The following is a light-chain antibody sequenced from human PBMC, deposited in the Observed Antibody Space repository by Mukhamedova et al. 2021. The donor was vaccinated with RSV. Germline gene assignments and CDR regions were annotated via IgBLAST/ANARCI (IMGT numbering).Light chain of an antibody. CDR2: KTS. J-gene: IGKJ4*01. V-gene: IGKV1-5*03. CDR1: IDTW. CDR3: QQYLAYSLT. Sequence: IDTWLAWYQQKPGKAPKLLIYKTSNLHSGVPSRFSGSGSGTEFSLTISSLQPDDSATYYCQQYLAYSLTFGGGTRV.